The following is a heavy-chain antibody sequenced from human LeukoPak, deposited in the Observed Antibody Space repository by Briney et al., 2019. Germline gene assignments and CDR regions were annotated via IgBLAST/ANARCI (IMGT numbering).Heavy chain of an antibody. CDR2: IKSKTDGGTT. D-gene: IGHD1-26*01. CDR3: TTERYSGSSVDY. J-gene: IGHJ4*02. Sequence: GGSLRLSRAASGFTFSNAWMSWVRQAPGKGLEWVGRIKSKTDGGTTDYAAPVKGRFTISRDDSKNTVYLQMNSLKTEDTAVYYCTTERYSGSSVDYWGQGTLVTVSS. V-gene: IGHV3-15*01. CDR1: GFTFSNAW.